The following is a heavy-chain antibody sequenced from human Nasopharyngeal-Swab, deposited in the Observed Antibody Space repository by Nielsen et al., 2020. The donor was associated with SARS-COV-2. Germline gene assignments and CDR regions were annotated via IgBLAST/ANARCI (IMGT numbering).Heavy chain of an antibody. J-gene: IGHJ4*02. Sequence: SLKISCAASGFTFDDYAMHWVRQAPGTGLELVSGISWNSGSIGYADSVKGRFTISRDNAKNSLYLQMNSLRAEDAALYYCAKIGTGSSGYRYFDYWGQGTLVTVSS. CDR2: ISWNSGSI. V-gene: IGHV3-9*01. D-gene: IGHD3-22*01. CDR1: GFTFDDYA. CDR3: AKIGTGSSGYRYFDY.